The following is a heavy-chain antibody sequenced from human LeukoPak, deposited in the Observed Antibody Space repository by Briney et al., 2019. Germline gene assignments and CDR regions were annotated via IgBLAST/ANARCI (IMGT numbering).Heavy chain of an antibody. J-gene: IGHJ5*02. CDR3: ARHVDMYYWFDP. V-gene: IGHV4-4*09. CDR1: GGSITSYY. CDR2: IYTGGST. Sequence: PSETLSLTCTVSGGSITSYYWSWIRQPPGKGLEWIAYIYTGGSTRYSPSLQSRVTISLDTSKNQFSLKLTSVTAADTAVYYCARHVDMYYWFDPWGQGTLVTVSS. D-gene: IGHD2-8*01.